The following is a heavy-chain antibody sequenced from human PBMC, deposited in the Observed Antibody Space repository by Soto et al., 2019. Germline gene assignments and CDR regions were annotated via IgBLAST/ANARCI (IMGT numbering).Heavy chain of an antibody. D-gene: IGHD3-16*01. V-gene: IGHV3-33*01. Sequence: GGALRLSWAASGFSFRAYGMHLVRQSPFKLLEFLSVIWYDGNSKFYADSVKGRFTVSRDNFEDTLYLQMNSLRVDDTAVYYCGRDEVWDGPEKSKNWEPPWSGEWGQGAPVTVSS. J-gene: IGHJ4*02. CDR1: GFSFRAYG. CDR2: IWYDGNSK. CDR3: GRDEVWDGPEKSKNWEPPWSGE.